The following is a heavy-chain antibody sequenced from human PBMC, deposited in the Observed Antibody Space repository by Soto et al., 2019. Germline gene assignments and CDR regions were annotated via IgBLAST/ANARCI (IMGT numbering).Heavy chain of an antibody. J-gene: IGHJ6*02. V-gene: IGHV3-23*01. CDR2: ISGSGGST. CDR1: GFTCSSYA. Sequence: GGSLRLSCAASGFTCSSYAMSWVRQAPGKGLEWVSAISGSGGSTYYADSVKGRFTISRDNSKNTLYLQMNSLRAEDTAVYYCAKMEQTYYDFWSGPPKYYYYYYGMDVWGQGTTVTVSS. CDR3: AKMEQTYYDFWSGPPKYYYYYYGMDV. D-gene: IGHD3-3*01.